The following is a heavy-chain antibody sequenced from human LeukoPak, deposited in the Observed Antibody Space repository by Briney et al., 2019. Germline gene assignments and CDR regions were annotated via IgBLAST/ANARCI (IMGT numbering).Heavy chain of an antibody. Sequence: PGGSLRLSCAASGFTVSSNYMSWVRQAPGKGLEWVSVIYSGGSTYYADSVKGRFTISRHNSKNTLYLQMNSLRAEDTAVYYCARLYSGYDFTVDDYWGQGTLVTVSS. CDR1: GFTVSSNY. V-gene: IGHV3-53*04. D-gene: IGHD5-12*01. J-gene: IGHJ4*02. CDR2: IYSGGST. CDR3: ARLYSGYDFTVDDY.